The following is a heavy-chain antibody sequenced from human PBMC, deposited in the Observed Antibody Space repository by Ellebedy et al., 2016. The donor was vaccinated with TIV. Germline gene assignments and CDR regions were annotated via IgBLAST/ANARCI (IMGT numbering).Heavy chain of an antibody. CDR2: IIPIFGTA. Sequence: SVKVSCXASGGTFSSYAISWVRQAPGQGLEWMGGIIPIFGTANYAQKFQGRVTITADESTSTAYMEQSSLRSEDTAVYYCALRRYSGYDYVGAFDIWGQGTMVTVSS. CDR1: GGTFSSYA. J-gene: IGHJ3*02. D-gene: IGHD5-12*01. CDR3: ALRRYSGYDYVGAFDI. V-gene: IGHV1-69*13.